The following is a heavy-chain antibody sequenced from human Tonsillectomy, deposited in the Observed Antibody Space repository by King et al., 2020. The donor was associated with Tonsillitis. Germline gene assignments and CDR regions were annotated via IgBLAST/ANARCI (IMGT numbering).Heavy chain of an antibody. J-gene: IGHJ4*02. D-gene: IGHD3-22*01. Sequence: VQLVESGGGLVQPGGSLRLSCAASGFTFSSNWMHWFRQAPGKGLVWVSGINSDGSSQSYADSVKGRFTISRDNAKNTLYLQMNSLRAEDTAVYYCARAEYYYDSSGYYYVVYFDYWGQGTLVTVSS. CDR3: ARAEYYYDSSGYYYVVYFDY. V-gene: IGHV3-74*01. CDR1: GFTFSSNW. CDR2: INSDGSSQ.